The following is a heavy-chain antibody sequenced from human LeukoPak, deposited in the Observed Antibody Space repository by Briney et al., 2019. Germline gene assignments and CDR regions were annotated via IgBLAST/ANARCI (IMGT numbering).Heavy chain of an antibody. J-gene: IGHJ6*03. CDR3: ARDGFYYHYYMDV. D-gene: IGHD1-14*01. Sequence: SETLSPTCTLSGGSVTSSSYFWGWIRQPPGKGLEWIGSISYSGATYYNPSLKSRVSISVHTSKNQFSLKLSSVTAADTAVYYCARDGFYYHYYMDVWGEGTTVIVSS. V-gene: IGHV4-39*07. CDR1: GGSVTSSSYF. CDR2: ISYSGAT.